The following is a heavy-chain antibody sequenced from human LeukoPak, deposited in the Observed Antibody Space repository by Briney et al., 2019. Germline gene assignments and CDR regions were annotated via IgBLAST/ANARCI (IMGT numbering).Heavy chain of an antibody. CDR2: IYYSGST. D-gene: IGHD6-19*01. Sequence: PSETLSLTCTVSGGSISSYYWSWIRQPPGEGLEWIGYIYYSGSTNYNPSLKSRVTISVDTSKNQFSLKLSSVTAADTAVYYCARDSSGWSPYYYYYMDVWGKGTTVTVSS. V-gene: IGHV4-59*01. CDR1: GGSISSYY. J-gene: IGHJ6*03. CDR3: ARDSSGWSPYYYYYMDV.